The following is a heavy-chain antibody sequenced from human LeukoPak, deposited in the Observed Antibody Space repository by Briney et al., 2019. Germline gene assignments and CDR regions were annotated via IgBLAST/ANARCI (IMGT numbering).Heavy chain of an antibody. CDR2: AYSGGST. J-gene: IGHJ4*02. D-gene: IGHD3-10*01. CDR3: ARIVGIASRGYFDY. Sequence: PGGSLRLSCAASGFTVSSNYMTWVRQAPGKGLEWVSIAYSGGSTYYADSVKGRFTISRDNSKNTLHLQMSGLRAEDTAVYYCARIVGIASRGYFDYWGQGTLVTVSS. CDR1: GFTVSSNY. V-gene: IGHV3-66*01.